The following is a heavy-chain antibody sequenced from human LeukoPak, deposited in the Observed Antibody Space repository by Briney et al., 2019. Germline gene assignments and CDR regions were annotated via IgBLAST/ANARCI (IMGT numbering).Heavy chain of an antibody. J-gene: IGHJ6*03. V-gene: IGHV1-8*01. CDR2: MNPNSGNT. D-gene: IGHD6-6*01. CDR1: GYTFTSYD. CDR3: ARVIAARREEYYYYYMDV. Sequence: ASVNVSCKPSGYTFTSYDINWVRQATGQGLEGTGWMNPNSGNTGYTQNFQGRVTMTRNTSISTAYMKLSSLKSEDTAVDYCARVIAARREEYYYYYMDVWGKGTTVTVSS.